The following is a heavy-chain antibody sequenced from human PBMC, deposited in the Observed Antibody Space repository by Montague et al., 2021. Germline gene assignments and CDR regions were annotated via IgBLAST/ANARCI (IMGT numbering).Heavy chain of an antibody. D-gene: IGHD2-2*01. Sequence: PALVKPTQTHTLTCTFSGFSLSTNGAGVGWFRQPPGKALDWLALIYWDDDKRYSPSLRNRLTVTKDTSKNQVVLTVTNMDPVDTATYYCAHRSSTSLIDXWGQGTLVTVSS. CDR2: IYWDDDK. CDR1: GFSLSTNGAG. CDR3: AHRSSTSLIDX. J-gene: IGHJ4*02. V-gene: IGHV2-5*02.